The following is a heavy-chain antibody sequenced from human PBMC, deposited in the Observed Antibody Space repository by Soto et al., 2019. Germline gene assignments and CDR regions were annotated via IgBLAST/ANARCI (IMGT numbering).Heavy chain of an antibody. CDR2: IYHSGGT. Sequence: QVQLQESGPGLVKPSQTLSLTCSVSAGSISSGGYYWNWIRQPPGKGLEWIGYIYHSGGTYSSPSLRSRVTISVDTAKNQFSLKLTSVTAADTAVYYCARDRGGYVVFDYWGLGTLVTVSS. CDR1: AGSISSGGYY. V-gene: IGHV4-31*03. CDR3: ARDRGGYVVFDY. D-gene: IGHD3-16*01. J-gene: IGHJ4*02.